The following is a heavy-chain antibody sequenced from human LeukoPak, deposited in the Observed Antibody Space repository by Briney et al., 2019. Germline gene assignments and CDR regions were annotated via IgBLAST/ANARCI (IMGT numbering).Heavy chain of an antibody. J-gene: IGHJ4*02. CDR2: INQSGST. Sequence: SETLSLTCAVFSGSFSGYYCSWIRQPPGKGLEWIGDINQSGSTNYNPSLQSRVTISVDTSKNHCSLKLSSVTAADTAVYYCAGGHSFYDFWSGYLYFDSWGRGTLVTVSS. D-gene: IGHD3-3*01. CDR3: AGGHSFYDFWSGYLYFDS. V-gene: IGHV4-34*01. CDR1: SGSFSGYY.